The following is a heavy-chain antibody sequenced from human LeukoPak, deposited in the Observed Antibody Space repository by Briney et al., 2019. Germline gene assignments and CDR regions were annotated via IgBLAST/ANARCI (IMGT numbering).Heavy chain of an antibody. D-gene: IGHD3-10*01. CDR1: GFTFSSYW. V-gene: IGHV3-74*01. CDR2: IKTDGSST. Sequence: GGSLRLSCAASGFTFSSYWMHWVRQAPGKGLVWVSHIKTDGSSTNYAESVKGRFTISRDNSKNTLYLQMNSLRAEDTAVYYCAKDGKKVRGVMIRYYYYYMDVWGKGTTVTISS. CDR3: AKDGKKVRGVMIRYYYYYMDV. J-gene: IGHJ6*03.